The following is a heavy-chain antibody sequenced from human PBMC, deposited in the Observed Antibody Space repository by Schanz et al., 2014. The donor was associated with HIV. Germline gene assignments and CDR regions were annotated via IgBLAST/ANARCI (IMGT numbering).Heavy chain of an antibody. CDR2: ISSDGSEE. J-gene: IGHJ4*02. CDR3: AKGASPYHDSSGFYPDY. V-gene: IGHV3-30*18. CDR1: GFTFSSFG. D-gene: IGHD3-22*01. Sequence: QVQLVESGGGVVQPGRSLRLSCAASGFTFSSFGMHWVRQAPGKGLEWVAVISSDGSEEYFADSVKGRFTISRDNSKNPLYLQMNSLRTEDTALYYCAKGASPYHDSSGFYPDYWSQGTLVTVSS.